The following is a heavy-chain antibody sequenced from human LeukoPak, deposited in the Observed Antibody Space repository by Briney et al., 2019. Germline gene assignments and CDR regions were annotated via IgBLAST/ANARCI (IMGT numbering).Heavy chain of an antibody. CDR2: IYYSGST. CDR3: ARGRGNSPFDY. Sequence: SETLSLTCTVSGGSISSSTYYWGWIRQPPGKGLEWIGSIYYSGSTYYNPSLKSRVTMSVDTSKNQFSLNLSSVSAADTAVYYCARGRGNSPFDYWGQGTLVTVSS. D-gene: IGHD4-23*01. CDR1: GGSISSSTYY. V-gene: IGHV4-39*07. J-gene: IGHJ4*02.